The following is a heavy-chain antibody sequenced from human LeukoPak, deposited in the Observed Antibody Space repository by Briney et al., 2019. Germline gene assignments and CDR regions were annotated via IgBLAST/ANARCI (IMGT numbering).Heavy chain of an antibody. CDR1: GYTFTGYY. D-gene: IGHD3-10*01. CDR2: INPNSGGT. CDR3: ARASLWFGDRLPYDAFDI. Sequence: ASVKVSCKASGYTFTGYYMHWVRQAPGQGLEWMGWINPNSGGTNYAQKFQGWVTMTRDTSISTAYMELSRLRSDDTAVYYCARASLWFGDRLPYDAFDIWGQGTMVTVSS. J-gene: IGHJ3*02. V-gene: IGHV1-2*04.